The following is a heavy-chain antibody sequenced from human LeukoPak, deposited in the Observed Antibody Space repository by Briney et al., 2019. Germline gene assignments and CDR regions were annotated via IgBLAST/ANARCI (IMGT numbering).Heavy chain of an antibody. J-gene: IGHJ4*02. Sequence: GGSLRLSCAASGFTFSSYAMHWVRQAPGKGLEWVAVISYDGSNKYYADSVKGRFTISRDNSKNTLYLQMNSLRAEDTAVYYCARRLASSAELDYWGQGTLVTVSS. CDR2: ISYDGSNK. V-gene: IGHV3-30-3*01. D-gene: IGHD1-14*01. CDR1: GFTFSSYA. CDR3: ARRLASSAELDY.